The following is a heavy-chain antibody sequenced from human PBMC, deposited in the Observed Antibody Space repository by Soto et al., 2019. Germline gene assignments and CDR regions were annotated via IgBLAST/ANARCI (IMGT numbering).Heavy chain of an antibody. Sequence: EVQLVESGGGLVQPGGSLRLSCAASEFTFSNYWMHWVRQAPGKGLVWVSLIHGDGGSAYYADAVKGRFTISRDNAKNTLYLQMNSLRAEDTAIYDCARDNCGVDYWGQGTLVTVSS. CDR3: ARDNCGVDY. J-gene: IGHJ4*02. V-gene: IGHV3-74*01. D-gene: IGHD1-20*01. CDR1: EFTFSNYW. CDR2: IHGDGGSA.